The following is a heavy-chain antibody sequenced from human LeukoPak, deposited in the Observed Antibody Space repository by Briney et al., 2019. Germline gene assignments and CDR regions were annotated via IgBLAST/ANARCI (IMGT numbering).Heavy chain of an antibody. CDR1: GGSISSYY. CDR3: ARGVRLNLLYYYYYMDV. J-gene: IGHJ6*03. D-gene: IGHD1-14*01. Sequence: SETLSLTCTVSGGSISSYYWSWIRQPPGKGLEWIGYIYYSGGTNYNPSLKSRVTISVDTSKNQFSLKLSSVTAADTAVYYCARGVRLNLLYYYYYMDVWGKGTTVTVSS. V-gene: IGHV4-59*01. CDR2: IYYSGGT.